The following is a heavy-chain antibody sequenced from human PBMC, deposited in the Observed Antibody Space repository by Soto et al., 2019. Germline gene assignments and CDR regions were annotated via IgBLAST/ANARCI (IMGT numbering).Heavy chain of an antibody. D-gene: IGHD3-3*01. V-gene: IGHV1-46*01. J-gene: IGHJ4*02. CDR2: INPSGGST. Sequence: ASVKVSCKASGYTFTSYYMHWVRQAPGQGLEWMGIINPSGGSTSYAQKFQGRVTMTRDTSTSTVYMELSSLRSEDTAVYYCARDGSVITIFGVVIPESFDYWGQGTLVTVSS. CDR3: ARDGSVITIFGVVIPESFDY. CDR1: GYTFTSYY.